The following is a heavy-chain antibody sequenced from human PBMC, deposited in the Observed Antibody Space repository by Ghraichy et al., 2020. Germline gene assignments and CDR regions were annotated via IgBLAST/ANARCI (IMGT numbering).Heavy chain of an antibody. CDR2: IIPILGIA. D-gene: IGHD2-21*02. Sequence: SVKVSCKASGGTFSSYTISWVRQAPGQGLEWMGRIIPILGIANYAQKFQGRVTITADKSTSTAYMELSSLRSEDTAVYYCARGADCGGDCYKGVGAFDIWGQGTMVTVSS. CDR3: ARGADCGGDCYKGVGAFDI. J-gene: IGHJ3*02. CDR1: GGTFSSYT. V-gene: IGHV1-69*02.